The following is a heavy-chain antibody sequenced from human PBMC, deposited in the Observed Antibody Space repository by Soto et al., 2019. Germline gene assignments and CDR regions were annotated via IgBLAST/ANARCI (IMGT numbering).Heavy chain of an antibody. Sequence: GGSLRLSCAASGFRVSNLYMTWVRQAPGKGLEWVSVISSGGSTYYADSVKGRFTISRDNSKNTLYLEMKSLRAGDTAVYYCARDTLGGAYDFCHGGQGTLVTVSS. CDR2: ISSGGST. V-gene: IGHV3-66*01. CDR1: GFRVSNLY. CDR3: ARDTLGGAYDFCH. D-gene: IGHD3-3*01. J-gene: IGHJ4*02.